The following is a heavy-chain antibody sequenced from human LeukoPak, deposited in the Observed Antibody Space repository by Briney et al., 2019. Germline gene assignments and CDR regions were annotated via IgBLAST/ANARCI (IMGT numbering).Heavy chain of an antibody. CDR3: AKEKGGTSGVDY. D-gene: IGHD4-23*01. Sequence: GGSLRLSCAASGFTFSTYAISWVRQAPGKGLEWVSAISGSDRHGITFYTDSVKGRFIISRDNSKSTVYLQMNSLRAGDTAVYYCAKEKGGTSGVDYWGQGTLVTVSS. CDR2: ISGSDRHGIT. CDR1: GFTFSTYA. J-gene: IGHJ4*02. V-gene: IGHV3-23*01.